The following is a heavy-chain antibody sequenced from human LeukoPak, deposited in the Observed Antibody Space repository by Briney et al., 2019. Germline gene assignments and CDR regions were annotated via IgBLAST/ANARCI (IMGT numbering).Heavy chain of an antibody. CDR1: GGSISSGDYY. J-gene: IGHJ6*02. V-gene: IGHV4-30-4*01. D-gene: IGHD4/OR15-4a*01. CDR3: ARVDYIDYGMDV. CDR2: IYYSGST. Sequence: SQTLSLTCTVSGGSISSGDYYWSWIRQPPGKGLEWIGYIYYSGSTYYNPSLKSRVTISVDTSKNQFSLKLSSVTAADTAVYYCARVDYIDYGMDVWGRGTTVTVSS.